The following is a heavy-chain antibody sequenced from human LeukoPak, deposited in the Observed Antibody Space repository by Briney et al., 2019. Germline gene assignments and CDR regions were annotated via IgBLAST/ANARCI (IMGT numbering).Heavy chain of an antibody. D-gene: IGHD1-1*01. Sequence: PGGSLRLSCAASGFTFSSYWMTWVRQAPGKGLEWVANIKHDGSDQYYVDSVKGRFTISRDNAKSSLYLQMSSLRAEDTAVYYCVKGGWVHLLDYWGQGTLVTASS. V-gene: IGHV3-7*01. CDR3: VKGGWVHLLDY. J-gene: IGHJ4*02. CDR2: IKHDGSDQ. CDR1: GFTFSSYW.